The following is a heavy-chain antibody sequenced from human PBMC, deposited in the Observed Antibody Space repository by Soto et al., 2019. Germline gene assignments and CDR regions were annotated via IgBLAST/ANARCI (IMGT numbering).Heavy chain of an antibody. Sequence: QVQLAQSGAGEKKPGASVKVSCKASGYTFTSYAMHWVRQAPGQTLEWMGWINAGNGNTKYSQKFQGRVTITRDTSASTAYMELSSLRSEDTALYYCARVGGWYVTDYWGQGTLVTVAS. J-gene: IGHJ4*02. D-gene: IGHD6-19*01. CDR2: INAGNGNT. CDR3: ARVGGWYVTDY. V-gene: IGHV1-3*05. CDR1: GYTFTSYA.